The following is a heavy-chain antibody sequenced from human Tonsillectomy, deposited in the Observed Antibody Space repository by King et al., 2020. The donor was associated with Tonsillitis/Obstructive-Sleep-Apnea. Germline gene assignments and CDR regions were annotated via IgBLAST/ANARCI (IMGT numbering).Heavy chain of an antibody. D-gene: IGHD2-2*01. CDR3: ARDHCSSTSCYGNYYYMDV. Sequence: QVQLQESGPGLVKPSETLSLTCTVSGGSISSYYWSWILQPPGKGLEWIGYIFYSGSTNYNPSLKSRVTISVDTSKNQFSLKLSSVTAADTAVYYCARDHCSSTSCYGNYYYMDVWGKGTTVTVSS. J-gene: IGHJ6*03. CDR1: GGSISSYY. V-gene: IGHV4-59*01. CDR2: IFYSGST.